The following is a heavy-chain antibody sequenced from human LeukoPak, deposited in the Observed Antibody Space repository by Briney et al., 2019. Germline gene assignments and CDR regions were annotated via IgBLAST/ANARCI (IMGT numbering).Heavy chain of an antibody. J-gene: IGHJ4*02. V-gene: IGHV4-38-2*02. CDR3: ARGRELLGQTYYFDY. D-gene: IGHD1-26*01. CDR1: GFSISSGYY. Sequence: SETLSLTCTVSGFSISSGYYWGWIRQPPGKGLEWIGSISHSGSTYYNPSLKSRVTISLDTSKNQFSLKLSSVTAADTAVYYCARGRELLGQTYYFDYWGQGTLVTVSS. CDR2: ISHSGST.